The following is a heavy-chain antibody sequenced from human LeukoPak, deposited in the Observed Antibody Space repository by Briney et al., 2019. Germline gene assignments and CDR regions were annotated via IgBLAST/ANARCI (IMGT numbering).Heavy chain of an antibody. V-gene: IGHV4-34*01. J-gene: IGHJ4*02. CDR3: ARDSRIAVGN. CDR2: INHSGST. CDR1: GGSFSGYY. D-gene: IGHD6-19*01. Sequence: PSETLSLTCAAYGGSFSGYYWSWIRQPPGKGLEWIGEINHSGSTNYNPSLKSRVTISVDTSKNQFSLKLSSVTAADTAVYYCARDSRIAVGNWGQGTLVTVSS.